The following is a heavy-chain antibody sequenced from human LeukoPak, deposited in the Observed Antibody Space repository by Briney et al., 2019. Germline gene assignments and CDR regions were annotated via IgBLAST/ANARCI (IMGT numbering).Heavy chain of an antibody. J-gene: IGHJ4*02. CDR1: GFTFSSYW. CDR2: IKQDGSEK. D-gene: IGHD6-19*01. CDR3: AIQQWLASPIDY. Sequence: GGSLRLSCAASGFTFSSYWMSWFRQAPGKGLEWVANIKQDGSEKYYVDSVKGRFTISRDNAKNSLYLQMNSLRAEDTAVYYCAIQQWLASPIDYWGQGTLVTVSS. V-gene: IGHV3-7*01.